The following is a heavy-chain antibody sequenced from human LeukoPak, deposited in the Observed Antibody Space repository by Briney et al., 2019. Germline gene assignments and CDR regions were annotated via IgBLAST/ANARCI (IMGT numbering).Heavy chain of an antibody. CDR1: GTSLTTYF. V-gene: IGHV4-4*07. J-gene: IGHJ4*02. Sequence: SETLSLTCTVSGTSLTTYFWSWIRQPAGKGLEWIGRFYSSGSTSYNPSLKSRLTMSVDTSKNEFSLKLRSVTAADTAVYYCARGYNSAIDYWGQGTLVTVSS. CDR2: FYSSGST. D-gene: IGHD6-25*01. CDR3: ARGYNSAIDY.